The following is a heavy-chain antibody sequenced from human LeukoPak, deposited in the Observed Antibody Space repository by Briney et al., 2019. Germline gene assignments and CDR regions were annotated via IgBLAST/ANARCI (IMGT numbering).Heavy chain of an antibody. CDR2: IYSDNT. CDR3: ARVSPNTVTTLQYFDY. V-gene: IGHV3-53*01. D-gene: IGHD4-17*01. CDR1: GFTVSSNS. Sequence: GGSLRLSCTVSGFTVSSNSMSWVRQAPGKGLEWVSFIYSDNTHYSDSVKGRFTISRDNSKNTLYLQMNSLRAEDTAVYYCARVSPNTVTTLQYFDYWGQGTLVTVSS. J-gene: IGHJ4*02.